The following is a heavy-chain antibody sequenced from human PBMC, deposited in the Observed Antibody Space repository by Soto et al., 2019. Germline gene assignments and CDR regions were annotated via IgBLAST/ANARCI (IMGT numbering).Heavy chain of an antibody. V-gene: IGHV3-30*18. J-gene: IGHJ4*02. D-gene: IGHD5-12*01. CDR2: ISNDGSST. CDR1: GFTFSGYG. CDR3: ANGRGSGYEFDY. Sequence: GGSLRLSCAVSGFTFSGYGMHWVRQAPGKGLEWVALISNDGSSTYYTDSVKGRFTISRDNSKNTLYLQMNGVRVEDTALYFCANGRGSGYEFDYWGQGALVTVSS.